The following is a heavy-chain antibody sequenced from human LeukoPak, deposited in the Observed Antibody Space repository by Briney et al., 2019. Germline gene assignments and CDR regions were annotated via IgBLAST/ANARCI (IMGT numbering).Heavy chain of an antibody. D-gene: IGHD4-11*01. CDR2: VNYRGST. CDR3: ARDNSYMDV. V-gene: IGHV4-39*06. J-gene: IGHJ6*03. CDR1: GRSISSSSYY. Sequence: SETLSLTCTVSGRSISSSSYYWGWIRQPPGKGLEWIGSVNYRGSTYYNPSLKIRVTISVDKSKNQFTLNVNSVTAADTAVYYCARDNSYMDVWGKGTTVTVSS.